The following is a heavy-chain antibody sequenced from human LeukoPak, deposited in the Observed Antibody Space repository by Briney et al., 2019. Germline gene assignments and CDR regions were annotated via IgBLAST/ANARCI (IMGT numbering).Heavy chain of an antibody. Sequence: SLRLSCXXXXFTFSSYGMHWVRQAPGKGLEWVAVISYDGSNKYYADSVKGRFTISRDNSKNTLYLQMNSLRAEDTAVYYCAKDSALGYWGQGTLVTVSS. J-gene: IGHJ4*02. V-gene: IGHV3-30*18. CDR1: XFTFSSYG. CDR2: ISYDGSNK. CDR3: AKDSALGY.